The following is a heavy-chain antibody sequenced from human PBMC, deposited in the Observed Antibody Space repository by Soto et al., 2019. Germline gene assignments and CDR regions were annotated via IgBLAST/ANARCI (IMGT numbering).Heavy chain of an antibody. Sequence: EVQLVESGGGLVQPGGSLRLSCAASGFTVSGNYMTWVRQAPGKGLEWVSVIYTGGSTFYADSLKGRFTISRDNSKNTMYLEMSSLRADDTAVYYCARGVPSTSGYYYYGMDVWGQGTTVTVSS. CDR3: ARGVPSTSGYYYYGMDV. CDR2: IYTGGST. J-gene: IGHJ6*02. CDR1: GFTVSGNY. V-gene: IGHV3-53*01. D-gene: IGHD6-6*01.